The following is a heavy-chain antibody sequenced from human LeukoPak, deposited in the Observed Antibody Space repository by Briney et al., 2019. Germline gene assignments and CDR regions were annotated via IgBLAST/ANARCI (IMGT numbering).Heavy chain of an antibody. CDR1: GGTFSSYA. CDR3: ARDAAPSLYSSGWYVIYYGMDV. CDR2: INPNSGGT. Sequence: ASVKVSCKASGGTFSSYAISWVRQAPGQGLEWMGWINPNSGGTNYAQKFQGWVTMTRDTSISTAYMELSRLRSDDTAVYYCARDAAPSLYSSGWYVIYYGMDVWGQGTTVTVSS. D-gene: IGHD6-19*01. J-gene: IGHJ6*02. V-gene: IGHV1-2*04.